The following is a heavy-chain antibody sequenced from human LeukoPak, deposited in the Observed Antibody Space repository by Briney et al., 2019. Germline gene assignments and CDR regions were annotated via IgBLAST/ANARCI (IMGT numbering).Heavy chain of an antibody. CDR1: GFTFRNYR. CDR2: ISSDGGNT. V-gene: IGHV3-48*04. CDR3: ARDQNFQQ. Sequence: GGSLRLSCVASGFTFRNYRMNWVRQAPGKGLEWVSHISSDGGNTHYADSIKGRFTISRDNTKNSLYLQMNSLRVEDTAVYYCARDQNFQQWGQGTLVTVSS. J-gene: IGHJ1*01.